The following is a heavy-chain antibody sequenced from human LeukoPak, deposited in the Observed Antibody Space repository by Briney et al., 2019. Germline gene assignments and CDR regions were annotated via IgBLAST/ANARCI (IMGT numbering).Heavy chain of an antibody. D-gene: IGHD2-21*02. J-gene: IGHJ4*02. CDR3: ARGHAYCGGDCYSNPDY. Sequence: ASVKVSCKASGCTFTSYYMHWVRQAPGQGLEWMGIINPSGGSTSYAQKFQGRVTMTRDTSTSTVYMELSSLRSEDTAVYYCARGHAYCGGDCYSNPDYWGQGTLVTVSS. CDR2: INPSGGST. V-gene: IGHV1-46*01. CDR1: GCTFTSYY.